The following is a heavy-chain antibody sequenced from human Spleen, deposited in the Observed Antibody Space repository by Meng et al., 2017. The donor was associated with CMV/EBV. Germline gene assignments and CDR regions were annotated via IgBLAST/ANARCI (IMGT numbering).Heavy chain of an antibody. CDR2: ISSSGSTI. CDR3: AINDLGADDAFDI. V-gene: IGHV3-11*01. CDR1: GFTFSDYY. Sequence: GESLKISCAASGFTFSDYYMSWVRHAPGKGLEWVSYISSSGSTIYYADSVKGRFTISRDNAKNSLYLQMNSLRAEDTAVYYFAINDLGADDAFDIWGQGTMVTVSS. J-gene: IGHJ3*02. D-gene: IGHD3/OR15-3a*01.